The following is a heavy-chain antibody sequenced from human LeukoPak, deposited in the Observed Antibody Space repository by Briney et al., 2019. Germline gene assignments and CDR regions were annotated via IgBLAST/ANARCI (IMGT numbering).Heavy chain of an antibody. CDR1: GGSISSGGYY. J-gene: IGHJ5*02. V-gene: IGHV4-31*03. D-gene: IGHD3-3*01. CDR3: ARGLTIFGVVTTFDP. CDR2: IYYSGST. Sequence: PSGTLSLTCTVSGGSISSGGYYWSWIRQHPGKGLEWIGYIYYSGSTYYNPSLKSRVTISVDTSKNQFSLKLSSVTAADTAVYYCARGLTIFGVVTTFDPWGQGTLVTVSS.